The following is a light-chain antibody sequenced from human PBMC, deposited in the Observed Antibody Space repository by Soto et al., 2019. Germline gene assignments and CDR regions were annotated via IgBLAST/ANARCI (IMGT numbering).Light chain of an antibody. CDR2: GAS. Sequence: EIVLTQSPGTLPLSPGERATLSCRASQNVGSNYLAWYQQKPGKTPRLLIYGASSRATGIPDRFSGSGSGTDFTLTISGLEPDDFAVYYCQQYASLPITFGQGTRLEIK. CDR1: QNVGSNY. V-gene: IGKV3-20*01. CDR3: QQYASLPIT. J-gene: IGKJ5*01.